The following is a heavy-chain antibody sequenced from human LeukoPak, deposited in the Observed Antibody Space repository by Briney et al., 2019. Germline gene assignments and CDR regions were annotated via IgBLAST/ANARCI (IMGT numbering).Heavy chain of an antibody. CDR1: GYTFTSYG. J-gene: IGHJ4*02. V-gene: IGHV1-18*01. CDR2: ISAYNGNT. D-gene: IGHD3-16*01. CDR3: ARVPRSNIMITFGGVSPFDY. Sequence: ASVKVSCKASGYTFTSYGISWVRQAPGQGLEWMGWISAYNGNTNYAQKLQGRVTMTTDTSTSTAYMELRSLRSDDTAVYYCARVPRSNIMITFGGVSPFDYWGQGTLVTVSS.